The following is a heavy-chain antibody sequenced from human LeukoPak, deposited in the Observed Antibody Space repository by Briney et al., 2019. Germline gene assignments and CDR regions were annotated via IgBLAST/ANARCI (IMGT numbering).Heavy chain of an antibody. D-gene: IGHD2-15*01. CDR2: ISSSSYI. Sequence: GGSLRLSCAASGLTFSSYSMNWVRQAPGKGLEWVSSISSSSYIYYADSVKGRFTISRDNAKNSLYLQMNSLRAEDTAVYYCARVVAAKEGGDYWGQGTLVTVSS. CDR3: ARVVAAKEGGDY. CDR1: GLTFSSYS. J-gene: IGHJ4*02. V-gene: IGHV3-21*01.